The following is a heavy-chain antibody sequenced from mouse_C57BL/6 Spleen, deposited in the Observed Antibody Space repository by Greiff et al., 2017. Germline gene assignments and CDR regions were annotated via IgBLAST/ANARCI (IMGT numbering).Heavy chain of an antibody. V-gene: IGHV1-77*01. CDR2: IGPGSGST. CDR3: ARDYYYGSSHYFDY. Sequence: QVHVKQSGAELVKPGASVKISCKASGYTFTDYYINWVKQRPGQGLEWIGKIGPGSGSTYYNEKFKGKATLPADKSSSTAYMQLSSLTSEDSAVYFCARDYYYGSSHYFDYWGQGTTLTVSS. J-gene: IGHJ2*01. CDR1: GYTFTDYY. D-gene: IGHD1-1*01.